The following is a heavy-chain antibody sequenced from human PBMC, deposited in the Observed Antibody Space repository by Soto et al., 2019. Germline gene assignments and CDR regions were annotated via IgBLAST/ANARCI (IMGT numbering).Heavy chain of an antibody. J-gene: IGHJ6*02. CDR1: GYSFTSYW. Sequence: PGESLKISCKGSGYSFTSYWISWVRQMPGKGLEWMGRIDPSDSYTNYSPSFQGHVTISADKSISTAYLQWSSLKASDTAMYYCARDHLGAGYNYYGMDVWGQGTTVTVSS. CDR3: ARDHLGAGYNYYGMDV. CDR2: IDPSDSYT. V-gene: IGHV5-10-1*01. D-gene: IGHD6-19*01.